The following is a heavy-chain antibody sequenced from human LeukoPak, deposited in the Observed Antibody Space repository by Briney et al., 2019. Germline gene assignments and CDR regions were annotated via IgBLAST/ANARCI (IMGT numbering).Heavy chain of an antibody. CDR2: ISWNSGSI. J-gene: IGHJ4*02. V-gene: IGHV3-9*01. CDR3: AKDIDGAVAGMFDY. Sequence: GGSLRLSCAASGFTFSSYSMNWVRQAPGKGLEWVSGISWNSGSIGYADSVKGRFTISRDNAKNSLYLQMNSLRAEDTALYYCAKDIDGAVAGMFDYWGQGTLVTVSS. D-gene: IGHD6-19*01. CDR1: GFTFSSYS.